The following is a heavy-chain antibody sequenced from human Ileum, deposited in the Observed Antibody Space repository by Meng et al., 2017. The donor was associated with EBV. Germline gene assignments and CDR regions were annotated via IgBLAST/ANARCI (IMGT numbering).Heavy chain of an antibody. Sequence: GKLRESGPGLVKSSGTLSLTCGVSGDSMTNNNWWTWVRQPPGKGLEWIGEIYHSGSTNYNPSLQSRATISVDMSKKQFSLKLRSVTAADTAVYYCARTGVGLAFDYWGLGTLVTVSS. CDR3: ARTGVGLAFDY. D-gene: IGHD2-8*01. CDR2: IYHSGST. J-gene: IGHJ4*02. V-gene: IGHV4-4*02. CDR1: GDSMTNNNW.